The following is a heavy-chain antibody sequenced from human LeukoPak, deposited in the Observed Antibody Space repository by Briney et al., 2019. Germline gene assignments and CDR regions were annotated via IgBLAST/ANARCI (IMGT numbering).Heavy chain of an antibody. CDR2: ISHDGSNK. CDR3: ARVRSSSWYWFDP. Sequence: GGSLRLSCAASGFTFSSYAMHWVRQAPGKGLEWVAVISHDGSNKYYADSVKGRFTTSRDNSKNTLYLQMNSLRAEDTAVYYCARVRSSSWYWFDPWGQGTLVTVSS. CDR1: GFTFSSYA. V-gene: IGHV3-30-3*01. J-gene: IGHJ5*02. D-gene: IGHD6-13*01.